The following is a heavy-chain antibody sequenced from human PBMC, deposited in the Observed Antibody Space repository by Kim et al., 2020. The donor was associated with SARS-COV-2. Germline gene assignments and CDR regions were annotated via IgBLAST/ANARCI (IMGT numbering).Heavy chain of an antibody. CDR2: INHSGST. V-gene: IGHV4-34*01. CDR3: ARRFWSGYYARTVYYYGM. J-gene: IGHJ6*01. D-gene: IGHD3-3*01. CDR1: GGSFSGYY. Sequence: SETLSLTCAVYGGSFSGYYWSWIRQPPGKGLEWIGEINHSGSTNYNPSLKSRVTISVDTSKNQFSLKLSSVTAADTAVYYCARRFWSGYYARTVYYYGM.